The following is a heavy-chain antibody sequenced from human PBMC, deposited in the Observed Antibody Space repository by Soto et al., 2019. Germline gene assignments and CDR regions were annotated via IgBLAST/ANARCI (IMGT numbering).Heavy chain of an antibody. CDR1: GFTVSNNY. V-gene: IGHV3-66*01. CDR3: AGGPNSNSWGCA. J-gene: IGHJ5*02. Sequence: QLVESGGALVQPGGSLRLSCAASGFTVSNNYMSWVRQAPGKGLEWVSLIYSGGSTKSADSVKGRFTISRDSSKNTVYLQMNSLRAEDTAVYYCAGGPNSNSWGCAWGQGTLVTVSS. CDR2: IYSGGST. D-gene: IGHD3-16*01.